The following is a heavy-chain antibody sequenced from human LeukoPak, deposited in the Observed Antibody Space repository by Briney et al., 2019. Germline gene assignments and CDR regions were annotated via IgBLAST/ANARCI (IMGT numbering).Heavy chain of an antibody. J-gene: IGHJ3*02. CDR3: AKYTGSGWYEGAFDI. CDR2: ISGSGGST. CDR1: GFNFSNYA. Sequence: PGGSLTLSCAASGFNFSNYAMSWVRQAPGKGLEWVSVISGSGGSTFYADSVKGGFTISRDNSKNTLYPQMNSLRAEDTAVYYCAKYTGSGWYEGAFDIWGQGTMVTVSS. V-gene: IGHV3-23*01. D-gene: IGHD6-19*01.